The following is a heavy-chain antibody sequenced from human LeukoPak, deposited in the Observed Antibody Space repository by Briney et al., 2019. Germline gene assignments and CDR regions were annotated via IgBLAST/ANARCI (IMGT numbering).Heavy chain of an antibody. V-gene: IGHV1-2*02. CDR3: ARERITIFGVVTYYYGMDV. CDR1: GYTFTGYY. Sequence: ASVKVSCKASGYTFTGYYMHWVGQAPGQGLEWMGWINPNSGGTNYAQKFQGRVTMTRDTSISTAYMELSRLRSDDTAVYYCARERITIFGVVTYYYGMDVWGQGTTVTVSS. J-gene: IGHJ6*02. CDR2: INPNSGGT. D-gene: IGHD3-3*01.